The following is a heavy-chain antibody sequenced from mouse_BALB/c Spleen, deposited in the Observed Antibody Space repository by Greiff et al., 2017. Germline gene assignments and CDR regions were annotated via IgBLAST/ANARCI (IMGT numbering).Heavy chain of an antibody. CDR1: GYTFTSYT. V-gene: IGHV1-4*02. CDR2: INPSSGYT. D-gene: IGHD2-3*01. J-gene: IGHJ4*01. Sequence: QVQLQQSAAELARPGASVKMSCKASGYTFTSYTMHWVKQRPGQGLEWIGYINPSSGYTEYNQKFKDKTTLTADKSSSTAYMQLISLTSEDSAVYYCARDGYPYAMDYWGQGTSVTVSS. CDR3: ARDGYPYAMDY.